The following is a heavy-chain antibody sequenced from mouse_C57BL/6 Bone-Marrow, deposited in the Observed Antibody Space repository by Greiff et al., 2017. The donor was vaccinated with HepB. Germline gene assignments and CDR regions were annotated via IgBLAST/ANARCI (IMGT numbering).Heavy chain of an antibody. CDR3: TTSPYYYGSSFAY. D-gene: IGHD1-1*01. CDR1: GFNIKDDY. V-gene: IGHV14-4*01. J-gene: IGHJ3*01. CDR2: IDPENGDT. Sequence: EVMLVESGAELVRPGASVKLSCTASGFNIKDDYMHWVKQRPEQGLEWIGWIDPENGDTEYASKFQGKATITADTSSNTAYLQLSSLTSEDTAVYYCTTSPYYYGSSFAYWGQGTLVTVSA.